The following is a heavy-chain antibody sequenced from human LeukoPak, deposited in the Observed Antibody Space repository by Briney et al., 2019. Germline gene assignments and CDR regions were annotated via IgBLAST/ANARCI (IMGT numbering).Heavy chain of an antibody. CDR1: GYTFTSYA. CDR2: INAGNGNT. Sequence: GASVKVSCKASGYTFTSYAMHWVRQAPGQRLEWMGWINAGNGNTKYSQKFQGRVTITRDTSASTAYMELSSLRSEDTAVYYCVRDRRPGGAVADNFDYWGQGTLVTVSS. V-gene: IGHV1-3*01. CDR3: VRDRRPGGAVADNFDY. J-gene: IGHJ4*02. D-gene: IGHD6-19*01.